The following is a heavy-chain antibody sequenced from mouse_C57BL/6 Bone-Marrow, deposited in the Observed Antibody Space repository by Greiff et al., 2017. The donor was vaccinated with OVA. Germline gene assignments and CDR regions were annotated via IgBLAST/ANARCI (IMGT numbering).Heavy chain of an antibody. CDR3: ARPPTIVLDWYFDV. Sequence: EVQRVESGGGLVQPGESLKLSCESNEYEFPSHDMSWVRKTPEKRLELVAAINSDGGSTYYPDTMERRFIISRDNTKKTLYLQMSSLRSEDTALYYCARPPTIVLDWYFDVWGTGTTVTVSS. D-gene: IGHD2-12*01. CDR1: EYEFPSHD. V-gene: IGHV5-2*01. J-gene: IGHJ1*03. CDR2: INSDGGST.